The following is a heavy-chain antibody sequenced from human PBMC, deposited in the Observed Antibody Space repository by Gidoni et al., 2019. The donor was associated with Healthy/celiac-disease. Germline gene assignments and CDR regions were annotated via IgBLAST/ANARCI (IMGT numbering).Heavy chain of an antibody. CDR3: ARSHCSSTSCYYYYYGMDV. CDR2: IIPIFGTA. Sequence: QVQLVQSGAEVKKPGSSVKVSCQASGGTFSSYAISWVRQAPGQGLEWMGGIIPIFGTANYAQKCQGRVTITADESTSTAYMELSSLRSEDTAVYYCARSHCSSTSCYYYYYGMDVWGQGTTVTVSS. J-gene: IGHJ6*02. D-gene: IGHD2-2*01. CDR1: GGTFSSYA. V-gene: IGHV1-69*01.